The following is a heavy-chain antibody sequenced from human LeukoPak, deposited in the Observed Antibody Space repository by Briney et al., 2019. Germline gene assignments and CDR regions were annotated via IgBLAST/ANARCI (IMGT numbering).Heavy chain of an antibody. Sequence: SVKVSCRASGFTFTSSAMQWVRQARGQRLEWIGWIVVGSGNTNYAQKLQERVTITRDMSTSTAYMELSSLRSEDTAVYYCAREEGMLQQGLDWGQGTLVTVSS. CDR2: IVVGSGNT. CDR3: AREEGMLQQGLD. D-gene: IGHD3/OR15-3a*01. V-gene: IGHV1-58*02. J-gene: IGHJ4*02. CDR1: GFTFTSSA.